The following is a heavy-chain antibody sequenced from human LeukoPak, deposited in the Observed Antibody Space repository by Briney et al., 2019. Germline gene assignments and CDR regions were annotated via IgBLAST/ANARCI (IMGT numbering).Heavy chain of an antibody. D-gene: IGHD2-2*01. Sequence: GGSLRLSCAASGFTFSSDAMHWVRQAPGKGLEWVAVISYDGSNKYSADSVKGRFTISRDNSKNTLYLQMNSLRAEDTAVYYCARDLPYCSSTSCYSGIDYWGQGTLVTVSS. J-gene: IGHJ4*02. V-gene: IGHV3-30*04. CDR3: ARDLPYCSSTSCYSGIDY. CDR1: GFTFSSDA. CDR2: ISYDGSNK.